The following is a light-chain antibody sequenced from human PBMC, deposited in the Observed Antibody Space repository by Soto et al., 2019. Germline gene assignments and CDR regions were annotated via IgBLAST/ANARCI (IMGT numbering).Light chain of an antibody. Sequence: DIQMTQSPSTLSASVGDRVTLTCRASQTISSWLDWYQQKPGKAPKLLIYKASTLKSGVPSRFSGSGSGTEFTLTISSLQPDDFATYYCPHYNSYSEAFGQGTKVDI. CDR2: KAS. CDR3: PHYNSYSEA. V-gene: IGKV1-5*03. CDR1: QTISSW. J-gene: IGKJ1*01.